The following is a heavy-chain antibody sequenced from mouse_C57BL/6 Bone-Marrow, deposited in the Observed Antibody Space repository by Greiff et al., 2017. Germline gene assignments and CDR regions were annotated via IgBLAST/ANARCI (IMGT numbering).Heavy chain of an antibody. CDR3: ARRYAWVAY. J-gene: IGHJ3*01. Sequence: VQLQQSGAELARPGASVKLSCKASGYTFTSYGISWVKQRTGQGLEWIGEIYPRSGNTYYNEKFKGKATLTADKSSSTAYMELRSLTSEDSAVYFCARRYAWVAYWGQGTLVTVSA. V-gene: IGHV1-81*01. CDR2: IYPRSGNT. D-gene: IGHD1-1*01. CDR1: GYTFTSYG.